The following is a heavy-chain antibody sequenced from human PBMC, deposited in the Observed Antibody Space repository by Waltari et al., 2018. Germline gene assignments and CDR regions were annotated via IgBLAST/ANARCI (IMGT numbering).Heavy chain of an antibody. Sequence: EVQLLQSGAEVKKPGTPVKISCKVSGDTFTDNYIHWIQQAPGKGLQWMGLLDPEDGQAVYEEKVQGRVTMTADTSIHTAYMELTSLTSEDTAFYYCAAALGGGISASRPFHFWGQGTMITVSS. CDR2: LDPEDGQA. CDR3: AAALGGGISASRPFHF. D-gene: IGHD3-10*01. V-gene: IGHV1-69-2*01. J-gene: IGHJ3*01. CDR1: GDTFTDNY.